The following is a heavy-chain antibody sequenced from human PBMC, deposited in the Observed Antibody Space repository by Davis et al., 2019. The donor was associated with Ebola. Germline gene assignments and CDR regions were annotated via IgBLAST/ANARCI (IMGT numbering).Heavy chain of an antibody. V-gene: IGHV1-69*13. CDR1: GGTFSSYA. J-gene: IGHJ6*02. D-gene: IGHD5-12*01. CDR3: ASHIVATITGYYYYGMDV. CDR2: IIPIFGTA. Sequence: AASVKVSCKASGGTFSSYAISWVRQPPGQGLEWMGGIIPIFGTANYAQKFQGRVTITADQSTSTAYMELSSLRSEDTAVYYCASHIVATITGYYYYGMDVWGQGTTVTVSS.